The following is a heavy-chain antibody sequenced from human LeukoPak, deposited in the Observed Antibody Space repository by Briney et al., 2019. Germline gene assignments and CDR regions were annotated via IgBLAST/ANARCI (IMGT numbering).Heavy chain of an antibody. CDR2: IFHTGII. Sequence: SETLSFTCIIPSDAITSYWSWIRQPPGKGLEFLGYIFHTGIIKYNPSLGSRLTISLDTSKRQLSLRLTSVTAADTANYFCARRPRAPDIWGQGTMVIVSS. CDR1: SDAITSY. CDR3: ARRPRAPDI. V-gene: IGHV4-59*01. J-gene: IGHJ3*02.